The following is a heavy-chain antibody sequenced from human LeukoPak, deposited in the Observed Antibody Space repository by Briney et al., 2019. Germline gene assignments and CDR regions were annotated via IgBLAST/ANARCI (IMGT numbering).Heavy chain of an antibody. CDR1: GFTFSSYS. CDR3: ARDENWFDP. Sequence: PGGSLRLSCAASGFTFSSYSMNWVRQAPGKGLEWVSSISSRSSYIYYADSVKGRFTISRDNAKNSLYLQMNSLRAEDTAVYYCARDENWFDPWGQGTLVTVSS. V-gene: IGHV3-21*01. J-gene: IGHJ5*02. CDR2: ISSRSSYI.